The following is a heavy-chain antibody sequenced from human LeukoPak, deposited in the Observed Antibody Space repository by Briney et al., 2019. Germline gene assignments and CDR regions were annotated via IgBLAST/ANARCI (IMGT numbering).Heavy chain of an antibody. CDR3: AMGRSYRGYYFDY. D-gene: IGHD1-26*01. Sequence: GGSLRLSCAASGFTFSSYSMNWVRQAPGKGLEWVSSISSSSSYIYYADSVKGRFTISRDNAKNSLYLQMNSLRAEDTAVYYCAMGRSYRGYYFDYWGQGTLVTVSS. CDR2: ISSSSSYI. J-gene: IGHJ4*02. CDR1: GFTFSSYS. V-gene: IGHV3-21*01.